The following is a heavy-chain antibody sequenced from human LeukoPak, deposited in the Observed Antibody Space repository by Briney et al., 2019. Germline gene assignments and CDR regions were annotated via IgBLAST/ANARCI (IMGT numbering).Heavy chain of an antibody. V-gene: IGHV3-23*01. Sequence: GGALRLSCAASGFTFSSYAMSWVRQAPGKGLEWVSAISGSGGSTYYADSVKGRFTISRDNSKNTLYLQMNSLRAEDTAVYYCAKVDAKTYYYYMDVWGKGTTVTVSS. D-gene: IGHD4/OR15-4a*01. CDR3: AKVDAKTYYYYMDV. J-gene: IGHJ6*03. CDR2: ISGSGGST. CDR1: GFTFSSYA.